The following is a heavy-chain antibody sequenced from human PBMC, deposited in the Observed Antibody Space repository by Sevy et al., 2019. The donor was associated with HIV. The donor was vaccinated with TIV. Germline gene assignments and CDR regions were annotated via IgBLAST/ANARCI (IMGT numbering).Heavy chain of an antibody. CDR3: ARNYYDSSGYDYFDY. CDR2: IWYDGSNK. V-gene: IGHV3-33*01. CDR1: GFTFSSYG. Sequence: GGSLRLSCAASGFTFSSYGMHWVRQAPGKGLEWVAVIWYDGSNKYYADSVKGRFTISRDNSKNTLYLQMNSLRAEDTTVYYCARNYYDSSGYDYFDYWCQGTLVTVSS. D-gene: IGHD3-22*01. J-gene: IGHJ4*02.